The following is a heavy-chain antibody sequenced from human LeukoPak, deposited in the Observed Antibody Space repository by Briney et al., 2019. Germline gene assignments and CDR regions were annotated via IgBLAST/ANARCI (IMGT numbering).Heavy chain of an antibody. CDR2: IYYTGST. V-gene: IGHV4-59*12. Sequence: PSETLSLTCTVSGGVIRTYYWSWIRQPPGKGLEYIGYIYYTGSTTYNPSLESRFSMSVDTSKNQFSLQLTSVTAADTAVYHCARETYCSGGTCFFGPDYWGPGNPGTVSS. CDR1: GGVIRTYY. CDR3: ARETYCSGGTCFFGPDY. D-gene: IGHD2-15*01. J-gene: IGHJ4*02.